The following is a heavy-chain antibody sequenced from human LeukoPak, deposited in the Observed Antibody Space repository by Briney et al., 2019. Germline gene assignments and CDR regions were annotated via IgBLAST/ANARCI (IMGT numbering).Heavy chain of an antibody. J-gene: IGHJ4*02. Sequence: SVKVSCKASGGTFSSYANSWVRQAPGQGLEWMGGIIPLFGTSKYAQKFQGRVTITADESTGTAYMELSSLRSEDTAVYYCARSPEDDYGDIKEFDYWGQGTLVTVSS. D-gene: IGHD4-17*01. CDR3: ARSPEDDYGDIKEFDY. CDR2: IIPLFGTS. V-gene: IGHV1-69*13. CDR1: GGTFSSYA.